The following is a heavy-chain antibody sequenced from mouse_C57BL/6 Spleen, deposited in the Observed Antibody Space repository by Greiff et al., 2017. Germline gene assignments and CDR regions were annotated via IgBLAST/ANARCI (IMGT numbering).Heavy chain of an antibody. CDR2: FHPYNDDT. J-gene: IGHJ1*03. D-gene: IGHD2-5*01. V-gene: IGHV1-47*01. CDR3: ARGGLYYSNYGNWYFDV. Sequence: VQLQQSGAELVKPGASVKMSCKASGYTFTTYPIEWMKQNHGKSLEWIGNFHPYNDDTKYNEKFKGKATLTVEKSSSTVYFELSRLTSDDSAVYYGARGGLYYSNYGNWYFDVWGTGTTVTVSS. CDR1: GYTFTTYP.